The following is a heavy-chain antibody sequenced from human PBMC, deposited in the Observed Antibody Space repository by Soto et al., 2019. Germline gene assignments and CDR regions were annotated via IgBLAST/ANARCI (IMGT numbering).Heavy chain of an antibody. Sequence: KXSFKASGYTFTRYDINWVRQAAGQGLEWMGWINPNRGNTGYAQKFQGRVTMTRNTSISTAYMELSSLRSEDTAVYYCARGDETTVTTNDYWGQGTLVTVSS. D-gene: IGHD4-17*01. CDR3: ARGDETTVTTNDY. CDR1: GYTFTRYD. V-gene: IGHV1-8*01. J-gene: IGHJ4*02. CDR2: INPNRGNT.